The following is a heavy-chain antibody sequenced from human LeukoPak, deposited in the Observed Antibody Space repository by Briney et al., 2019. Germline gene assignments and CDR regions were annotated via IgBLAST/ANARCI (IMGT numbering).Heavy chain of an antibody. J-gene: IGHJ4*02. CDR1: GFTFSSYG. V-gene: IGHV3-48*04. CDR2: ISSSGSTI. CDR3: AREMGGYPCDY. Sequence: GGSLRLSCAASGFTFSSYGMSWVRQAPGKGLEWVSYISSSGSTIYYADSVKGRFTISRDNAKNSLYLRMNSLRAEDTAVYYCAREMGGYPCDYWGQGTLVTVSS. D-gene: IGHD5-12*01.